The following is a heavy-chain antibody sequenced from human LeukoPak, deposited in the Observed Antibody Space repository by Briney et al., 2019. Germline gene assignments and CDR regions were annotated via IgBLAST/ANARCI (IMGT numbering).Heavy chain of an antibody. J-gene: IGHJ4*02. D-gene: IGHD2-21*01. CDR1: GYSFTSYW. CDR2: IDPSGSYT. Sequence: GESLKISCQGSGYSFTSYWNFLLRQMPGKGLEGMGRIDPSGSYTNYSPSFLGHVTISADKSFSTAYVLWSSLKASDTAMYCCARPDCGGDGCILLPFWGQGSPVTVSS. CDR3: ARPDCGGDGCILLPF. V-gene: IGHV5-10-1*01.